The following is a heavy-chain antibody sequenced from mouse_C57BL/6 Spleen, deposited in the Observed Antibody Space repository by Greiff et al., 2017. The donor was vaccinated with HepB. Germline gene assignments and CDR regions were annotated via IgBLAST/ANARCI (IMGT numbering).Heavy chain of an antibody. J-gene: IGHJ2*01. CDR1: GYSITSGYY. CDR3: ARGITTVVAFDY. Sequence: VQLQQSGPGLVKPSQSLSLTCSVTGYSITSGYYWNWIRQFPGNKLEWMGYISYDGSNNYNPSLKNRISITRDTSKNQFFLKLNSVTTEDTATYYCARGITTVVAFDYWGQGTTLTVSS. V-gene: IGHV3-6*01. CDR2: ISYDGSN. D-gene: IGHD1-1*01.